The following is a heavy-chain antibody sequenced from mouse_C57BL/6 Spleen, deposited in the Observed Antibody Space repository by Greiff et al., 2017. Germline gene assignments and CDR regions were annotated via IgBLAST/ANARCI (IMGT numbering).Heavy chain of an antibody. CDR2: IDPETGGT. CDR1: GYTFTDYE. V-gene: IGHV1-15*01. D-gene: IGHD1-1*01. CDR3: TREGYYGSYWYFDV. Sequence: QVQLQQSGAELVRPGASVTLSCKASGYTFTDYEMHWVKQTPVHGLEWIGAIDPETGGTAYNQKFKGKAILTADKSSSTAYMELRSLTSEDSAVYYCTREGYYGSYWYFDVWGTGTTVTVSS. J-gene: IGHJ1*03.